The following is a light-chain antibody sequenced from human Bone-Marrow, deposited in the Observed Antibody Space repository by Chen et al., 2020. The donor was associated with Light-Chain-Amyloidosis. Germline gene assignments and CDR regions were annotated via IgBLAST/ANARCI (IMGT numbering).Light chain of an antibody. CDR1: QSVLYISNNKNY. Sequence: DIVPTQSPYSLHLLLGVRATINCKSSQSVLYISNNKNYLAWYQQKPGQPPKLLIYWASTRESGVPDRFSGSGSGTDFTLTISSLQAEDVAVYYCQQYYSTPRTFGQGTKVEIK. V-gene: IGKV4-1*01. CDR3: QQYYSTPRT. CDR2: WAS. J-gene: IGKJ1*01.